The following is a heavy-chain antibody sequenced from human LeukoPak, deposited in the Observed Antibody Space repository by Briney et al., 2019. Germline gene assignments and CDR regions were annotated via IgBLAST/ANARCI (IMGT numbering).Heavy chain of an antibody. J-gene: IGHJ4*02. V-gene: IGHV3-33*01. CDR2: IWYDGSNK. Sequence: PGGSLRLSCAASGFTFSSYGMHWVRQAPGKGLEWVAVIWYDGSNKYYADSVKGRFTISRDNSKNTLYLQMNSLRAEDTAVYYCARELGYCSGGSCSRIYYFDYWGQGTLVTV. CDR1: GFTFSSYG. CDR3: ARELGYCSGGSCSRIYYFDY. D-gene: IGHD2-15*01.